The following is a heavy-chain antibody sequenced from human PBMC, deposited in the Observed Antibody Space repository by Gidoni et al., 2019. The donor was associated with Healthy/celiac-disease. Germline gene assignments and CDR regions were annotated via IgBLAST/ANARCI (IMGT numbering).Heavy chain of an antibody. CDR1: GGSISSSSYY. J-gene: IGHJ6*02. CDR3: ARQQGVWFGELFRYYYYYGMDV. V-gene: IGHV4-39*01. CDR2: IYSSGST. Sequence: QLQLQESGPGLVKPSETLSLTCTVSGGSISSSSYYWGWIRQPPGKGLAWIGSIYSSGSTYYNPSLKSRVTISVDTSKNQFSLKLSSVTAADTAVYYCARQQGVWFGELFRYYYYYGMDVWGQGTTVTVSS. D-gene: IGHD3-10*01.